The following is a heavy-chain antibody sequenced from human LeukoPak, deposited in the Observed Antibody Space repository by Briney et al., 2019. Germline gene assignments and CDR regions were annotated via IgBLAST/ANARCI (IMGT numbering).Heavy chain of an antibody. CDR1: GGTFSSYA. D-gene: IGHD3-22*01. Sequence: VASVKVSCKASGGTFSSYAISWVRQAPGQGLEWMGGIIPIFGTVNYAQKFQGRVTITTDESTSTAYMELSSLRSEDAAVYYCARGSALYDSSGYLSYYFDYWGQGTLVTVSS. CDR2: IIPIFGTV. J-gene: IGHJ4*02. V-gene: IGHV1-69*05. CDR3: ARGSALYDSSGYLSYYFDY.